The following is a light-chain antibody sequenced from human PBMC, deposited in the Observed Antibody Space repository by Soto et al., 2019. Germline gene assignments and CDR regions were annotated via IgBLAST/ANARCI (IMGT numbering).Light chain of an antibody. Sequence: EIVLTQSPGTLSLSPGERATLSCSASETVTSRYLAWYQQKPGQAPRLLIYAASSRATGIPDRFSGSGSGTDFTLTISRLEPEDAAVYYCHRYGYGSDSFGQGTRLEIK. CDR2: AAS. CDR1: ETVTSRY. V-gene: IGKV3-20*01. CDR3: HRYGYGSDS. J-gene: IGKJ5*01.